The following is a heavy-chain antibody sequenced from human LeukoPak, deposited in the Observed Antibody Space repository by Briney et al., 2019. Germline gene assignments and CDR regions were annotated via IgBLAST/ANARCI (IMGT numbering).Heavy chain of an antibody. CDR3: AKDRDEMAAAYVFDI. D-gene: IGHD6-13*01. CDR2: ISYVGNDK. V-gene: IGHV3-30*18. J-gene: IGHJ3*02. CDR1: GFTFRSYG. Sequence: PRGSRRLSCAASGFTFRSYGMHWVRQAPGKGLEWVSVISYVGNDKYYADSVKGRFTISRDNSKNTLYLQMNSLTAEDTALYYCAKDRDEMAAAYVFDISGQGTMFTVSS.